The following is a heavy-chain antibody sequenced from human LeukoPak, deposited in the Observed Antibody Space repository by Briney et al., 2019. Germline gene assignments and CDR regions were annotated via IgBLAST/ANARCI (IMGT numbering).Heavy chain of an antibody. CDR3: ARHPLYCSSTSYYDY. D-gene: IGHD2-2*01. V-gene: IGHV5-51*01. CDR2: IYPGDSDT. CDR1: GYSFTSYW. J-gene: IGHJ4*02. Sequence: GESLEISCKGSGYSFTSYWIGWVRQMPGKGLEWMGIIYPGDSDTRYSPSFQGQVTISADKSISTAYLQWSSLKASDTAMYYCARHPLYCSSTSYYDYWGQGTLVTVSS.